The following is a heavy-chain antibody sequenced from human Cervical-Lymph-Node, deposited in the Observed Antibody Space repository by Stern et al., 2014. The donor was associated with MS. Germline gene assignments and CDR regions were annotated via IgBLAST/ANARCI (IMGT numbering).Heavy chain of an antibody. CDR2: IYYSGST. J-gene: IGHJ3*02. V-gene: IGHV4-59*01. D-gene: IGHD2-15*01. Sequence: QVQLQESGPGLVKPSETLSLTCTVSGGSISSYYWSWIRQPPGKGLEWIGYIYYSGSTNYNPSLKSRVTISVDTSKNQFSLKLSSVTAADTAVYYCARDGASYCSGGSCYDAFDIWGQGTMVTVSS. CDR1: GGSISSYY. CDR3: ARDGASYCSGGSCYDAFDI.